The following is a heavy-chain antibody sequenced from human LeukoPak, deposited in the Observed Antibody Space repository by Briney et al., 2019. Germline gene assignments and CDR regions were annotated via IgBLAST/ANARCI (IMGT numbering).Heavy chain of an antibody. CDR2: ISWNSGSI. CDR3: ARGLFVYSSGWCIDY. V-gene: IGHV3-9*01. Sequence: PGRSLRLSCAASGFTFDDYAMHWVRQAPGKGLEWVSGISWNSGSIGYADSVKGRFTISRDNAKNSLYLQMNSLRAEDTAVYYCARGLFVYSSGWCIDYWGQGTLVTVSS. J-gene: IGHJ4*02. D-gene: IGHD6-19*01. CDR1: GFTFDDYA.